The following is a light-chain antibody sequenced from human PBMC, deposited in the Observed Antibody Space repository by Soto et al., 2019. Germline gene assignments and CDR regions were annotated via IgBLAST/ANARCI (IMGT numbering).Light chain of an antibody. CDR2: AAA. Sequence: DIQMTQSPSSLCASVGDRVTITCRASQNIRSYVNWYQQKAGKAPNLLIYAAASLQSGVPSRFRGFGAGTDLTLTITSLQAEDFATYYCQQNYSPPWTFGKGTKVDI. V-gene: IGKV1-39*01. CDR3: QQNYSPPWT. CDR1: QNIRSY. J-gene: IGKJ1*01.